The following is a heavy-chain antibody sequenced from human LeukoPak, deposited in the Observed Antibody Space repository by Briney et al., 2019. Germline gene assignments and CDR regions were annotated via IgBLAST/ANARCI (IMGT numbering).Heavy chain of an antibody. Sequence: ASVKVSCKASGYTFTGYYMHWVRQAPGQGLEGMGWINPNSGGTNYAQKFQGRVTMTRDTSISTAYMELSRLRSDDTAVYYCARGRLIVRRWLPSGYWGQGTLVTVSS. D-gene: IGHD3-10*01. CDR2: INPNSGGT. V-gene: IGHV1-2*02. CDR3: ARGRLIVRRWLPSGY. J-gene: IGHJ4*02. CDR1: GYTFTGYY.